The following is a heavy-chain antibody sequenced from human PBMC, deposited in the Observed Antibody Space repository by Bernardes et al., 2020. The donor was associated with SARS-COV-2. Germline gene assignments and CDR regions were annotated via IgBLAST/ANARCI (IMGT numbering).Heavy chain of an antibody. CDR1: GFTFDDYA. D-gene: IGHD1-26*01. Sequence: GGSLRLSCAASGFTFDDYAMHWVRQAPGKGLEWVSGISWNSGSIGYADSVKGRFTISRDNAKNSLYLQMNSLRAEDTALYYCAKLPDTHYYYGMDVWGQGTTVTVAS. CDR2: ISWNSGSI. V-gene: IGHV3-9*01. J-gene: IGHJ6*02. CDR3: AKLPDTHYYYGMDV.